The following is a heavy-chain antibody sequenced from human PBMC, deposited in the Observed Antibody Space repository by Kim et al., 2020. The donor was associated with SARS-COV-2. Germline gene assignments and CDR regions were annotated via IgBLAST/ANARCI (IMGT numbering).Heavy chain of an antibody. V-gene: IGHV1-3*01. J-gene: IGHJ6*02. CDR3: AREVKGVYYYGMDV. Sequence: QKFQGRVTITRDTSASTAYMELSSLRSEDTAVYYCAREVKGVYYYGMDVWGQGTTVTVSS. D-gene: IGHD3-10*01.